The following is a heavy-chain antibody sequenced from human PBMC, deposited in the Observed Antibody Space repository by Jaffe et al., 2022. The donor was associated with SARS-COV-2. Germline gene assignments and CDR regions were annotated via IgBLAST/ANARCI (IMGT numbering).Heavy chain of an antibody. CDR2: IIPIFGTA. D-gene: IGHD2-15*01. J-gene: IGHJ5*02. CDR1: GGTFSSYA. Sequence: QVQLVQSGAEVKKPGSSVKVSCKASGGTFSSYAISWVRQAPGQGLEWMGGIIPIFGTANYAQKFQGRVTITADESTSTAYMELSSLRSEDTAVYYCASPQACSGGSCYGGGWFDPWGQGTLVTVSS. V-gene: IGHV1-69*01. CDR3: ASPQACSGGSCYGGGWFDP.